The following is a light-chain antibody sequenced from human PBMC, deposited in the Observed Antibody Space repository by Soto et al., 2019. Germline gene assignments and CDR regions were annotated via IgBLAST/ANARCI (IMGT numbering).Light chain of an antibody. CDR3: CSYAGSNYV. Sequence: QSALTQPASVSGSPGQSITISCTGTSSDVGSYNLVSWYQQHPGKAPKLMIYEVSKWPSGVSNRFSGSKSGNTASLTISGLQAEDEADDYCCSYAGSNYVFGTGTKLTVL. J-gene: IGLJ1*01. CDR2: EVS. V-gene: IGLV2-23*02. CDR1: SSDVGSYNL.